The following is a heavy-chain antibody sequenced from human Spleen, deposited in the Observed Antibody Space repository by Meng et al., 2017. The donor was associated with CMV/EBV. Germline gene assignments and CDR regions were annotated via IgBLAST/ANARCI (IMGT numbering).Heavy chain of an antibody. V-gene: IGHV3-23*01. CDR2: IRGSGDKT. D-gene: IGHD3-9*01. CDR3: ARDPRTYNILAGYSGYYGMDV. Sequence: GESLKISCAASGLTFSSAVMSWVRQTPGKGLEWVSVIRGSGDKTYYADSVKGRFTISRDNAKNSLFLQMNSLRAEDTAVYYCARDPRTYNILAGYSGYYGMDVWGQGTTVTVSS. J-gene: IGHJ6*02. CDR1: GLTFSSAV.